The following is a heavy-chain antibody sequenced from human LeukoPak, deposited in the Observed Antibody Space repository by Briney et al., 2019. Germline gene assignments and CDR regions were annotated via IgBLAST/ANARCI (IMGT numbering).Heavy chain of an antibody. Sequence: SETLSLTCAVYGGSFSVYYWSWIRQPPGKGLEWIGEINHSGSTNYNPSLKSRVTISVDTSKNQFSLMLSSVTAADTAVYYCARGFYDYGDSPYAFDIWGQGTMVTVSS. V-gene: IGHV4-34*01. J-gene: IGHJ3*02. D-gene: IGHD4-17*01. CDR3: ARGFYDYGDSPYAFDI. CDR2: INHSGST. CDR1: GGSFSVYY.